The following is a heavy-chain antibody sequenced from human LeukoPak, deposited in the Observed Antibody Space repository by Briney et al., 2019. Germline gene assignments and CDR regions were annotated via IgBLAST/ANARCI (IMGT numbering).Heavy chain of an antibody. CDR1: GCSVTSTNW. D-gene: IGHD3-3*01. CDR3: AREGGFYRPLDY. CDR2: VHLDGRT. J-gene: IGHJ4*02. V-gene: IGHV4-4*02. Sequence: SETLSLTCDVSGCSVTSTNWCTWLRQPPGKGLEWVGEVHLDGRTNYNPSLKSRFIMSVDLPENHMPLKLTSLTAADTAVYYCAREGGFYRPLDYSGEGTLVSVSS.